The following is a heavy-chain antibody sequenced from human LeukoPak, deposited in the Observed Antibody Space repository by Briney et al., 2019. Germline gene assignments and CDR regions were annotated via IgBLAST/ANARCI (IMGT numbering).Heavy chain of an antibody. D-gene: IGHD5-18*01. CDR3: ARTTEGGYTYGYFYYYYMDV. J-gene: IGHJ6*03. CDR2: IYYTGST. V-gene: IGHV4-39*07. Sequence: SETLSLTCTVSGGSISSSSYCWAWIRQPPGEDLEWIGYIYYTGSTYYNPSLKSRVTISLDTSKNQFSLKLTSVTAADTAVYYCARTTEGGYTYGYFYYYYMDVWGKGTTVTISS. CDR1: GGSISSSSYC.